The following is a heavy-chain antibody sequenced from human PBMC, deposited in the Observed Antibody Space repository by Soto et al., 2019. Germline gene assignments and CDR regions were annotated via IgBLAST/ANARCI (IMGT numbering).Heavy chain of an antibody. CDR1: GYIFTGHY. J-gene: IGHJ4*02. CDR2: ISPESGAT. V-gene: IGHV1-2*02. CDR3: GRGRSGQIVVFY. Sequence: ASVKVSCKASGYIFTGHYIHWVRQAPEQGPEWMGEISPESGATRYAQKFQGRVTMTRDMSITTVYMELNNLSPDDTAVYYCGRGRSGQIVVFYWGQGTPVTAPQ. D-gene: IGHD1-26*01.